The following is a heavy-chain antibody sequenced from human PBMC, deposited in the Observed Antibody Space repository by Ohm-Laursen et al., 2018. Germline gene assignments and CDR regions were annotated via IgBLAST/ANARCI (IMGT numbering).Heavy chain of an antibody. CDR2: IYYIGTT. Sequence: GTLSLTCTVSGGSISSSSYYWGWIRQPPGKGLEWIASIYYIGTTYYNPSLRSRVTISVDTSKNQFSLKLSSVTAADTAVYYCARRSWSGSSWYFDIWGQGTMVSVSS. CDR3: ARRSWSGSSWYFDI. D-gene: IGHD6-13*01. J-gene: IGHJ3*02. V-gene: IGHV4-39*01. CDR1: GGSISSSSYY.